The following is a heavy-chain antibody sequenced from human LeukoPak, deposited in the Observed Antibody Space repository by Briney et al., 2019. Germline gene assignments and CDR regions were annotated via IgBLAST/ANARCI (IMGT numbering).Heavy chain of an antibody. Sequence: PGGSLRLSCAASGFTVSSNYMSWVRQAPGKGLEWVANIKQDGSEKYYVDSVKGRFTISRDNAKNSLYLQMNSLRAEDTAVYYCARDSTRISYYYDSSGDIDYWGQGTLVTVSS. D-gene: IGHD3-22*01. V-gene: IGHV3-7*01. CDR1: GFTVSSNY. J-gene: IGHJ4*02. CDR2: IKQDGSEK. CDR3: ARDSTRISYYYDSSGDIDY.